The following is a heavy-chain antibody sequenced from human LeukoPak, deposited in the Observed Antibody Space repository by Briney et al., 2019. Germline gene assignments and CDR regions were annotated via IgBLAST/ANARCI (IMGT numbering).Heavy chain of an antibody. D-gene: IGHD2-2*01. CDR3: AKDSAFWSRTRWCPIDY. J-gene: IGHJ4*02. V-gene: IGHV3-30*18. CDR2: TSDDGSSE. CDR1: GFTFSGYA. Sequence: GGSLRLSCAASGFTFSGYAMQWVRQAPGKGLEWVALTSDDGSSEYYADSVKGRFTISRDNPKNTLYLQMNSLRAEDTAVYFCAKDSAFWSRTRWCPIDYWGQGTVVTVSP.